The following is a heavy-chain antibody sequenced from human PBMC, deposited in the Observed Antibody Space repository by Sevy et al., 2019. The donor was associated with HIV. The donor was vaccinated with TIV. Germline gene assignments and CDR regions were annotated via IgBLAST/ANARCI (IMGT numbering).Heavy chain of an antibody. CDR2: IYSDGTT. Sequence: GGSLRLSCAASGFSVSRNHINWVRQAPGKGQEWISVIYSDGTTQYADSVKGRFTISRDTSNNTVYLQVSSLRADDTAVYYCARRLSITWYFDFWGQGTLVTVSS. CDR1: GFSVSRNH. V-gene: IGHV3-53*01. CDR3: ARRLSITWYFDF. J-gene: IGHJ4*02. D-gene: IGHD3-3*02.